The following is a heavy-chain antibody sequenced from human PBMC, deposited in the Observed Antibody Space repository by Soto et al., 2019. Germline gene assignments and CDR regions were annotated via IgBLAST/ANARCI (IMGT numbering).Heavy chain of an antibody. J-gene: IGHJ5*02. V-gene: IGHV4-59*01. CDR3: ARERDIPFNWFDP. Sequence: SETLSLTCTVSGGSISSYYWSWIRQPPGKGLEWIGYIYYSGSTNYNPSLKSRVTISVDTSKNQFSLKLSSVTAADTAVYYCARERDIPFNWFDPWGQGTLVTVSS. CDR1: GGSISSYY. D-gene: IGHD2-15*01. CDR2: IYYSGST.